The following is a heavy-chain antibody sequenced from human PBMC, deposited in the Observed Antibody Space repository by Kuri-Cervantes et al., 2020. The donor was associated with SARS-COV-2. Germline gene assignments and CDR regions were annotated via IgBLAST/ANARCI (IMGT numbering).Heavy chain of an antibody. CDR2: IIPIFGTA. J-gene: IGHJ5*02. Sequence: SVKVSCKVSGYTLTELSMHWVRQAPGQGLEWMGGIIPIFGTANHAQKFQGRVTITADKSTSTAYMELSSLRSEDTAVYYCASLVCGGDCYPPPWGQGTLVTVSS. D-gene: IGHD2-21*02. CDR1: GYTLTELS. CDR3: ASLVCGGDCYPPP. V-gene: IGHV1-69*06.